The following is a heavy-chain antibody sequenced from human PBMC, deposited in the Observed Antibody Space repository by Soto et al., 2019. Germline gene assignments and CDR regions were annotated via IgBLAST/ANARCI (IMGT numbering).Heavy chain of an antibody. CDR1: GYSFTSDW. V-gene: IGHV5-51*01. J-gene: IGHJ4*02. CDR3: TRSRGSCIANSCLDFDY. Sequence: PGPALKISCKGSGYSFTSDWIGSVRQMPRKGLEWMGIIYPGDSDTKYSPSFQGQVTISADRSISTAYLQWSSLKASDTAMYYCTRSRGSCIANSCLDFDYWGQGTLVTVSS. CDR2: IYPGDSDT. D-gene: IGHD2-15*01.